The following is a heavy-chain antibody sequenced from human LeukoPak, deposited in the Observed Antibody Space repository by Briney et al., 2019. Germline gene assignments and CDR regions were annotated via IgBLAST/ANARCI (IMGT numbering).Heavy chain of an antibody. V-gene: IGHV3-33*08. CDR1: GFPFTNYS. Sequence: GGSLRLSCAASGFPFTNYSMNWVRQAPGKGLEWVAVIWYDGSNKYYADSVKGRFTISRDNSKNTLYLQMNSLRAEDTAVYYCARDSGLLGYYFDYWGQGTLVTVSS. J-gene: IGHJ4*02. CDR3: ARDSGLLGYYFDY. D-gene: IGHD3/OR15-3a*01. CDR2: IWYDGSNK.